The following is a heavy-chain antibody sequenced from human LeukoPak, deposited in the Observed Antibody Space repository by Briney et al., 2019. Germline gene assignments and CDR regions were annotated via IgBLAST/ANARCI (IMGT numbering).Heavy chain of an antibody. CDR2: IFYSGST. D-gene: IGHD3-3*01. CDR3: ARHVPSTIFFNWFDP. J-gene: IGHJ5*02. V-gene: IGHV4-39*01. CDR1: GGSINRSSRYY. Sequence: SVTLSLTCTVSGGSINRSSRYYWGWTRQPPGKGLEWIGSIFYSGSTYYNPSLKSRVTISVDTSNNQFSLKLTSVTAADTAVYYCARHVPSTIFFNWFDPWGQGTLVTVSS.